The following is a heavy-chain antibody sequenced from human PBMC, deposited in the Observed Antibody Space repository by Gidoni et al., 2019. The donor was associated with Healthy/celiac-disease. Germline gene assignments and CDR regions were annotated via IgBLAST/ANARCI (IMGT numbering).Heavy chain of an antibody. Sequence: EVQLVESGGGLVQPGRSLRLSCAASGFPFSSYDMHWVRQATGKGLEWVSAIGTAGDTYFPGSVKGRFTISRENAKNSLYLQMNSLRAGDTAVYYCARASLFGELFPGGMDVWGQGTTVTVSS. CDR3: ARASLFGELFPGGMDV. CDR1: GFPFSSYD. D-gene: IGHD3-10*02. J-gene: IGHJ6*02. V-gene: IGHV3-13*01. CDR2: IGTAGDT.